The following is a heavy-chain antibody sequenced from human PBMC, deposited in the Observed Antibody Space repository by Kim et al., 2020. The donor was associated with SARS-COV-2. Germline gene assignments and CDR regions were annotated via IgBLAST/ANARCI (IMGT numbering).Heavy chain of an antibody. D-gene: IGHD1-26*01. V-gene: IGHV3-23*01. CDR3: AKERSYSYSWGNFDC. CDR1: GFTFDNYA. CDR2: ISGSGGST. J-gene: IGHJ4*01. Sequence: GGSLRLSCAASGFTFDNYAMSWVRQAPGKGLQWVSSISGSGGSTSYGDSVKGRFTISRDNSKNALYLQMNGLRADDTAAYYCAKERSYSYSWGNFDCWG.